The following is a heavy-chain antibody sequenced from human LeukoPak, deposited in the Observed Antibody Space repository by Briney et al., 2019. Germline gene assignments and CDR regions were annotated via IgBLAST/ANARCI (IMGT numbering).Heavy chain of an antibody. J-gene: IGHJ4*02. D-gene: IGHD1-26*01. V-gene: IGHV4-59*08. CDR2: IYYSGST. CDR3: ARHLGVIVGATAFDY. Sequence: NSSETLSLTCTVSGGSISSYYWSWIRQPPGKGLEWIGYIYYSGSTNFNPSLKSRVTISVDTSKNQFSLKLSSVTAADTAVYYCARHLGVIVGATAFDYWGQGTLVTVSP. CDR1: GGSISSYY.